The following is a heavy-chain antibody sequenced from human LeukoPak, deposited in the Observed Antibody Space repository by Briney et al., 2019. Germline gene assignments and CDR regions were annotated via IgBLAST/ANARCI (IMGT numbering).Heavy chain of an antibody. CDR2: INPNSGGT. Sequence: ASVKVSCKASGYAVTGYYMHWVRQAPGQGLEWMGWINPNSGGTNYAQKFQSRLTTTTDTSISTPYIELRRPRSDDNAAYYCARIRGLQGLLDYWGQGTLVTVSS. CDR1: GYAVTGYY. CDR3: ARIRGLQGLLDY. D-gene: IGHD5-24*01. J-gene: IGHJ4*02. V-gene: IGHV1-2*02.